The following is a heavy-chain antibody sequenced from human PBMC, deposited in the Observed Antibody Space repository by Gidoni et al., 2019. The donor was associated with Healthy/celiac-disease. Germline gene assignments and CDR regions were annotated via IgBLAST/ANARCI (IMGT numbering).Heavy chain of an antibody. D-gene: IGHD6-19*01. CDR3: ARGAVAVRTWFDP. J-gene: IGHJ5*02. CDR2: IIPIFGTA. Sequence: QVQLVQSGAEVEKPGSSVKVSCKASGGTFSSYAISWVRPAPGQGLEWMGGIIPIFGTANYAQKFQCRVTITADKSPSTAYMELSILISEDTAVYYCARGAVAVRTWFDPWGQGTLVTVSS. CDR1: GGTFSSYA. V-gene: IGHV1-69*06.